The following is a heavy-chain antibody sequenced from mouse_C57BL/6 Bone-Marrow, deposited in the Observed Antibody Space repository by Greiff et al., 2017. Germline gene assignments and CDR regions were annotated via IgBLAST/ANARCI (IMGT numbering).Heavy chain of an antibody. Sequence: EVQVVESGGGLVQPGGSMKLSCVASGFTFSNYWMNWVRQSPEKGLEWVAQIRLKSDNYATHYAESVKGRFTISRDDSKSSVYLQMNNLRAEDTGIYYCPIYYYGSSYEKSDYWGQGTTLTVSS. CDR2: IRLKSDNYAT. CDR1: GFTFSNYW. CDR3: PIYYYGSSYEKSDY. D-gene: IGHD1-1*01. J-gene: IGHJ2*01. V-gene: IGHV6-3*01.